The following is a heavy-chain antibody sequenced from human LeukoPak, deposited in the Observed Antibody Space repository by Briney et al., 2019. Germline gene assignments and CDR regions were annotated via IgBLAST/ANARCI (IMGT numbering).Heavy chain of an antibody. CDR1: GFTFSSYS. D-gene: IGHD6-6*01. CDR2: ISGSGGST. J-gene: IGHJ3*02. V-gene: IGHV3-23*01. CDR3: AKDRQQLVDAFDI. Sequence: GGSLRLSCAGSGFTFSSYSMNWVRQAPGKGLEWVSAISGSGGSTYYADSVKGRFTISRDNSKNTLYLQMNSLRAEDTAVYYCAKDRQQLVDAFDIWGQGTMVTVSS.